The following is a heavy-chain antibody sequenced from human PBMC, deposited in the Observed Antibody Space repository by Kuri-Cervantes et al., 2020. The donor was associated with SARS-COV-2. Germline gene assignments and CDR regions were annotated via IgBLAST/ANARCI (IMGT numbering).Heavy chain of an antibody. CDR1: GFALGTYA. Sequence: GESLKISCTASGFALGTYAMHWVRQAPGKGLEWVSFVSYDGSDKYYADSVKGRFTISRDNSQNTLYLQMDSLRSDDTAVYYCVKSRGASSGPLAYFHYWGQGTLVTVSS. J-gene: IGHJ4*02. CDR3: VKSRGASSGPLAYFHY. CDR2: VSYDGSDK. D-gene: IGHD2-2*01. V-gene: IGHV3-30*04.